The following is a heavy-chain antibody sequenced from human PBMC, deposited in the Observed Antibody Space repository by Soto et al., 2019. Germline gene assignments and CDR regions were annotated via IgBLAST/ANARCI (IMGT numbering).Heavy chain of an antibody. J-gene: IGHJ4*02. V-gene: IGHV5-10-1*01. CDR2: IDPSDSYT. CDR3: ASHPVSDILTGHFFDY. D-gene: IGHD3-9*01. CDR1: GYSFTSYW. Sequence: GESLKISCNGSGYSFTSYWISWVRQMPGKGLEWMGRIDPSDSYTNYSPSFQGHVTISADKSISTAYLQWSSLKASDTAMYYCASHPVSDILTGHFFDYWGQGTLVTVSS.